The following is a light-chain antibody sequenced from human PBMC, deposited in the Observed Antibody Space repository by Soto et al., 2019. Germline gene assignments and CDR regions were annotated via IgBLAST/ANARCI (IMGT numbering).Light chain of an antibody. CDR2: GAS. V-gene: IGKV3-15*01. J-gene: IGKJ1*01. CDR1: QSVSSN. CDR3: QQDNNWPRT. Sequence: EIAMTQSPATLSLSPGERATLSCRASQSVSSNLAWYQQKPGQAPRLLIYGASTRATGIPARFSGSGSGTEFTLTISSLQSEDFTVYYCQQDNNWPRTFGQGTKVDVK.